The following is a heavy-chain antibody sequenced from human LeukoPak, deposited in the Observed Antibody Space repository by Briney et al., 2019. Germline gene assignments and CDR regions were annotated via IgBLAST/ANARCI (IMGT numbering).Heavy chain of an antibody. CDR2: INPSGGST. V-gene: IGHV1-46*01. CDR3: AREDTAMVFDY. D-gene: IGHD5-18*01. Sequence: GASVKVSCTASGYTFTSYYMHWVRQAPGQGLEWMGIINPSGGSTSYAQKFQGRVTMTRDTSTSTVYMELSSLRSEDTAVYYCAREDTAMVFDYWGQGTLVTVSS. J-gene: IGHJ4*02. CDR1: GYTFTSYY.